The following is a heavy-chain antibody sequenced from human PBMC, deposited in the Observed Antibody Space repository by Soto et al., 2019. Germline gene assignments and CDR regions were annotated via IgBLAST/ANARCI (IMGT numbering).Heavy chain of an antibody. V-gene: IGHV1-8*02. D-gene: IGHD6-25*01. CDR1: GYTFINFD. CDR3: AGLAPAGTRNWFDP. J-gene: IGHJ5*02. Sequence: ASVKVSCKASGYTFINFDISWVRQAAGQGLEWLGWMNPGSGKTGYASKFQGRVAMTRDASTGTSHLDLSSLTSDDTAVYYCAGLAPAGTRNWFDPGGPEPWSPSPQ. CDR2: MNPGSGKT.